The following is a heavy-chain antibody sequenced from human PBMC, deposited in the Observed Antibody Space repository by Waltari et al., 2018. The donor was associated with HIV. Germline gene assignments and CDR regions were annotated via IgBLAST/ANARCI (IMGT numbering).Heavy chain of an antibody. J-gene: IGHJ4*02. CDR1: GYPFTGYY. Sequence: QVHLVQSGAQVQKPGAAAKVSCKASGYPFTGYYIHWVRQAPGQGLEWMGWINPNSGGTNYAQKFQGRVTMTRDTSISTAYMELSRLRSDDTAVYYCARVGGGSCLDYWGQGTLVTVSS. D-gene: IGHD2-15*01. V-gene: IGHV1-2*02. CDR3: ARVGGGSCLDY. CDR2: INPNSGGT.